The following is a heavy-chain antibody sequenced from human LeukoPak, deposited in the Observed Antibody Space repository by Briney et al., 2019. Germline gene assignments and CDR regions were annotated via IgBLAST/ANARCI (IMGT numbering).Heavy chain of an antibody. V-gene: IGHV3-23*01. J-gene: IGHJ4*02. Sequence: GGSLRLSCAASGFTLNAYGMTWVRQAPGKGLEWVSAISGSAAATFYADSVKGRFTISRDNSRSTLYLQMNSLRAEDTAVYYCAKRGPGSPQSGKYFFDYWGQGTLVTVSS. CDR2: ISGSAAAT. D-gene: IGHD3-10*01. CDR1: GFTLNAYG. CDR3: AKRGPGSPQSGKYFFDY.